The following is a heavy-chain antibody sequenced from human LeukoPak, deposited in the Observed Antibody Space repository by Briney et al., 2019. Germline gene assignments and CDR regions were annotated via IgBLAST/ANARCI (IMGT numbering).Heavy chain of an antibody. V-gene: IGHV4-4*09. CDR1: GGSISSYY. D-gene: IGHD3-22*01. Sequence: SETLSLTCTVSGGSISSYYWSWIRQPPGKGLEWIGYIYTSGSTNCNPSLKSRVTISVDTSKNQFSLKLSSVTAADTAVYYCARHRNYDSSGYYFWFDPWGQGALVTVSS. CDR3: ARHRNYDSSGYYFWFDP. CDR2: IYTSGST. J-gene: IGHJ5*02.